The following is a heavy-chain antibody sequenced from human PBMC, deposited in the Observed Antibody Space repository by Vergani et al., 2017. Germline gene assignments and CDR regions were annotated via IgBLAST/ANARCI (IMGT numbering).Heavy chain of an antibody. D-gene: IGHD3-22*01. V-gene: IGHV3-23*01. CDR1: GFTFTNFA. CDR3: AKDNVPGYYDSSGYCDY. J-gene: IGHJ4*02. CDR2: ISGSGGFT. Sequence: EVQLLESGGNLVQPGGSLRLSCAASGFTFTNFAMTWVRQAPGEGLVWVSGISGSGGFTYYADSVKGRFTISRDNSKNTMFLQMNNLRAEDTAVYYCAKDNVPGYYDSSGYCDYWGQGTLVTVSS.